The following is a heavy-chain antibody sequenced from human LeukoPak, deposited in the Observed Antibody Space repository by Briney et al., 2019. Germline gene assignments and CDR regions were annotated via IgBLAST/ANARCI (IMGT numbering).Heavy chain of an antibody. V-gene: IGHV1-2*02. D-gene: IGHD2-15*01. Sequence: ATVKVSRKASGYTFTGYYMHWVRQAPGQGLERMGWINPNSGGTDYAQKFQGRVTMTRDTSISTAYMELSRLRSDDTAVYYCAREGGRGSWNYWGQGTLVTVSS. J-gene: IGHJ4*02. CDR2: INPNSGGT. CDR3: AREGGRGSWNY. CDR1: GYTFTGYY.